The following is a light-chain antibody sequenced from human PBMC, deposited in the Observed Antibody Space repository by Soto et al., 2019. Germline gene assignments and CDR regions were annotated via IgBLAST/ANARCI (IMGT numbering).Light chain of an antibody. J-gene: IGKJ4*01. V-gene: IGKV1-17*02. CDR1: QTISTY. CDR3: QQVNNYPLT. Sequence: DIQMTQSPSSLSASVGDRVTITCRASQTISTYLNWYQQHPGTAPKRLIYDSSILQSGVPSRFSGSGSGTEFTLTINNLQPEDFATYYCQQVNNYPLTFGGGTKVDIK. CDR2: DSS.